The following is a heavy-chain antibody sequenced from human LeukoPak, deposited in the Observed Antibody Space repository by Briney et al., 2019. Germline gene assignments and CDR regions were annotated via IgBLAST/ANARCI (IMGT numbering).Heavy chain of an antibody. CDR1: GFTFSSYS. D-gene: IGHD3-3*01. CDR2: ISSSSSYI. J-gene: IGHJ6*03. CDR3: ARDPRYYDFWSGYYPHYYYYYMDV. V-gene: IGHV3-21*01. Sequence: PGGSLSLSCAASGFTFSSYSMNWVRQAPGKGLEWVSSISSSSSYIYYADSVKGRFTISRDNAKNSLYLQMNSLRAEDTAVYYCARDPRYYDFWSGYYPHYYYYYMDVWGKGTTVTVSS.